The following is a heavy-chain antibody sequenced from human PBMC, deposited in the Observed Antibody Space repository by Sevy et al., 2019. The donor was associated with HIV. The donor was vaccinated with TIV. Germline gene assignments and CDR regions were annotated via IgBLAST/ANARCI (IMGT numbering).Heavy chain of an antibody. V-gene: IGHV4-38-2*01. CDR1: GYSISSGYW. D-gene: IGHD7-27*01. J-gene: IGHJ4*02. CDR3: ASHDWGREDY. Sequence: ETLSLTCVVSGYSISSGYWWDWFRRPPGKGREWIGAIHYTGTTQYTPSLNRRVTVSVDTSKNQFSLRLSSMTAADTAVYYCASHDWGREDYWGQGTLVTVSS. CDR2: IHYTGTT.